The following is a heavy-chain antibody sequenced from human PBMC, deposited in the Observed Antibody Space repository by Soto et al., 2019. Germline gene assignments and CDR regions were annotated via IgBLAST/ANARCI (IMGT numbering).Heavy chain of an antibody. CDR3: ARSGRSWTEDQDYTYFDF. J-gene: IGHJ4*02. Sequence: ETLSLTCAVSGGSFSNNYWTWIRQPPGKGLEWIGEINYRGITISNPSLKSRFAISVDTSKNQFSLHLFSVTAADTAVYYCARSGRSWTEDQDYTYFDFWGQGTLVTVSS. CDR1: GGSFSNNY. D-gene: IGHD3-10*01. V-gene: IGHV4-34*01. CDR2: INYRGIT.